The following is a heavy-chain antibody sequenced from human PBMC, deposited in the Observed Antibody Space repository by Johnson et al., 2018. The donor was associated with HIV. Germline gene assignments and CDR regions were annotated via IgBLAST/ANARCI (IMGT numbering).Heavy chain of an antibody. Sequence: QVQLVESGGGVVRPGGSLRLSCAASGFTFDDYALSWVRQAPGKGLEWVAVISYDGSNKYYADSVKGRFPISRDNARNTMFVQMKSLRAEDTAVYYCARSGPNWAFDFWGQGTMVTVSS. CDR2: ISYDGSNK. D-gene: IGHD1-1*01. V-gene: IGHV3-30*04. CDR3: ARSGPNWAFDF. CDR1: GFTFDDYA. J-gene: IGHJ3*01.